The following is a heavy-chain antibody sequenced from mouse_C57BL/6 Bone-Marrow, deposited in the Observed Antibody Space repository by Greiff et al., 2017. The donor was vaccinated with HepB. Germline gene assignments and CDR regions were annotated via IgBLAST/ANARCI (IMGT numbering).Heavy chain of an antibody. D-gene: IGHD1-1*01. CDR1: GFTFSSYT. CDR2: ISGGGGNT. CDR3: ARRDTTVRYFDV. Sequence: EVQGVESGGGLVKPGGSLKLSCAASGFTFSSYTMSWVRQTPEKRLEWVATISGGGGNTYYPDSVKGRFTISRDNAKTTLYLQMSSLRSEDTALYYCARRDTTVRYFDVWGTGTTVTVSS. J-gene: IGHJ1*03. V-gene: IGHV5-9*01.